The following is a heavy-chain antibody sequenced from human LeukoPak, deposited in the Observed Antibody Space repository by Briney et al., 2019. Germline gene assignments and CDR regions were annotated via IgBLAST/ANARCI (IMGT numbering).Heavy chain of an antibody. CDR1: GFTVSSNY. Sequence: GGSLRLSCAASGFTVSSNYMDWVRQAPGKGLEWVGRSRNKANSYTPEYAASVKGRFTISRDDSKNLLYLQMNSLKTEDTAVYYYTRDLTTVTTSWGQGTLVTVSS. D-gene: IGHD4-17*01. J-gene: IGHJ5*02. CDR3: TRDLTTVTTS. CDR2: SRNKANSYTP. V-gene: IGHV3-72*01.